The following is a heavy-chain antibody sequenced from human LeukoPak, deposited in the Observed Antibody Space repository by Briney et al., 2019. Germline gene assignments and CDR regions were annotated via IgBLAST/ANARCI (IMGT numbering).Heavy chain of an antibody. V-gene: IGHV1-24*01. CDR1: GYTLTELS. CDR2: FDPEDGET. CDR3: ATDFFGNRPPEYFQH. D-gene: IGHD3-3*01. J-gene: IGHJ1*01. Sequence: SVKVSCKVSGYTLTELSMHWVRQAPGKGLEWMGGFDPEDGETIYAQKFQGRVTMTEDTSTDTAYMELSSLRSEDTAVYYCATDFFGNRPPEYFQHWGQGTLVTVSS.